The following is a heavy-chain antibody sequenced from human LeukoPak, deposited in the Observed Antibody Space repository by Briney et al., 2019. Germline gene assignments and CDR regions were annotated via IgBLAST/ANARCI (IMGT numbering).Heavy chain of an antibody. Sequence: GGSLRLSCAASGFTFSSYGMHWVRQAPGKGLEWVAFIRYDGSNKYYADSVKGRFTISRDNSKNTLYLQMNSLRAEDTAVYYCVGYGSGSYYNYYMDVWGKGTTVTVSS. CDR1: GFTFSSYG. CDR2: IRYDGSNK. CDR3: VGYGSGSYYNYYMDV. D-gene: IGHD3-10*01. J-gene: IGHJ6*03. V-gene: IGHV3-30*02.